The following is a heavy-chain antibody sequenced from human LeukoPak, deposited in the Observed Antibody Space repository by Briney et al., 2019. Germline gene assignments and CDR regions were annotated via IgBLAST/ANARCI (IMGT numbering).Heavy chain of an antibody. CDR2: INPNSGGT. CDR3: AFPYYYDLLDAFDI. Sequence: VASVKVSCKASGYTFTDYFIHWVRQAPGQGLEWMGWINPNSGGTNYAQNFQGRVTVTRDTSISTAYMELSSLRSEDTAVYYCAFPYYYDLLDAFDIWGQGTMVTVSS. CDR1: GYTFTDYF. J-gene: IGHJ3*02. V-gene: IGHV1-2*02. D-gene: IGHD3-22*01.